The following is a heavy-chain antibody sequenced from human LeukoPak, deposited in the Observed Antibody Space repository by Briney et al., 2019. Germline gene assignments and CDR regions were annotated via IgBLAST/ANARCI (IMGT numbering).Heavy chain of an antibody. CDR1: GFTLRSYV. V-gene: IGHV3-23*01. J-gene: IGHJ4*02. CDR2: ISGSGGST. Sequence: GGSLRLSCEASGFTLRSYVMNWVRQAPGKGLEWVSAISGSGGSTYYADSVKGRFTISRDNSKNTLYLQMNSLRAEDTAVYYCAKARYRGSGSYYFDYWGQGTLVTVSS. CDR3: AKARYRGSGSYYFDY. D-gene: IGHD3-10*01.